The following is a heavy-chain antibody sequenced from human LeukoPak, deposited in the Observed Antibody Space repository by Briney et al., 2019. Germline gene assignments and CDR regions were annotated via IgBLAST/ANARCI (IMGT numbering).Heavy chain of an antibody. CDR2: ISSSTSTI. J-gene: IGHJ4*02. Sequence: GGSLRLSCEASRFTFSSYSMKSVRQAPGKGLEWVSYISSSTSTIYYADSVKGRFTISRDNSKNTLYLQMNSLRAEDTAVYYCTKIAAAGTEDYWGQGTLVTVSS. V-gene: IGHV3-48*01. CDR1: RFTFSSYS. CDR3: TKIAAAGTEDY. D-gene: IGHD6-13*01.